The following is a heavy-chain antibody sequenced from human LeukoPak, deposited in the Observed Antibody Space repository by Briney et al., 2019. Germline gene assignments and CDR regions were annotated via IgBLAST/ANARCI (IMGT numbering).Heavy chain of an antibody. J-gene: IGHJ6*03. CDR1: DDSITMYY. Sequence: PSETLSLTCSVSDDSITMYYWTWIRQPPGKELEWIGYVDHTGSTNFNPSLNGRVSISRDTTNNLFSLRLRSVTAADTAVYFCARGRVSSSTWYSTYYYYFYMDVWGKGTTVTVSS. CDR3: ARGRVSSSTWYSTYYYYFYMDV. D-gene: IGHD1-1*01. V-gene: IGHV4-59*01. CDR2: VDHTGST.